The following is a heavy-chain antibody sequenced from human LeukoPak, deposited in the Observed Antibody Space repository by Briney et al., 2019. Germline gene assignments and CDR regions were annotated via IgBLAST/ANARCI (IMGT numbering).Heavy chain of an antibody. V-gene: IGHV1-8*01. D-gene: IGHD6-13*01. CDR3: ARDCGAAAGEYYFDY. CDR1: GYTFTSYD. J-gene: IGHJ4*02. CDR2: MNPNNGNT. Sequence: ASVKVSCKASGYTFTSYDINWVRQATGQGLEWMGWMNPNNGNTGYAQKLQGRVTMSTDTSTSTAYMELRSLRSDDTAMYYCARDCGAAAGEYYFDYWGQGTLVTVSS.